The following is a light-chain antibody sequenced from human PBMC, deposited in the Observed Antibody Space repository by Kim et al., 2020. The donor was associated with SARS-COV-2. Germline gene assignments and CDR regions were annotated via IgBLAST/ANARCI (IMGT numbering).Light chain of an antibody. CDR2: AAS. V-gene: IGKV1-39*01. CDR3: QQSYTAPYT. J-gene: IGKJ2*01. Sequence: DIQMTQSPSSLSASLGDRVTITCRASQAISSYLNWYHQKPGQAPKLLIYAASSLQSGVSSRFSGSQSGTDFTLTISSLQPEDFATYSCQQSYTAPYTFGQGTKLEI. CDR1: QAISSY.